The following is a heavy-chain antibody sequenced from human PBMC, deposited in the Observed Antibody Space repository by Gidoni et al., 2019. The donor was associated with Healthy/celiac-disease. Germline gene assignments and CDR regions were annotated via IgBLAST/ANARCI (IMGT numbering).Heavy chain of an antibody. Sequence: QVQLVQSGAEVTKPGASVKVSFKASCYTFTSYHMHWLRQAPVQGLEWMGIINRRGGSTSYAQKFQCRVNMTRDTSTSTVYMELSSLRSEDTAVYYGARDGERGDYYDSSGYYLLSYFDYWCQGTLVTVSS. CDR2: INRRGGST. D-gene: IGHD3-22*01. CDR3: ARDGERGDYYDSSGYYLLSYFDY. J-gene: IGHJ4*02. CDR1: CYTFTSYH. V-gene: IGHV1-46*03.